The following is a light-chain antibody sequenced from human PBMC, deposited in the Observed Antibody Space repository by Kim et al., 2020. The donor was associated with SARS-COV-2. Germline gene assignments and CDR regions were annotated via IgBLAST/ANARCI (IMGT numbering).Light chain of an antibody. Sequence: QSALTQPASVSGSPGQSITISCTGTSSDVGSYNLVSWYQQHPGNAPKLIIYEVSKRPSGVSNRFSGSKCGKTASLTISGLHAEDEAYYYCCSYAGSSTLVLGGGTQLTVL. J-gene: IGLJ3*02. V-gene: IGLV2-23*02. CDR1: SSDVGSYNL. CDR2: EVS. CDR3: CSYAGSSTLV.